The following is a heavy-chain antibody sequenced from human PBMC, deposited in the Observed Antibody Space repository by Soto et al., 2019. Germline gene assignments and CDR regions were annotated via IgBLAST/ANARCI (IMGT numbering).Heavy chain of an antibody. CDR1: GGSISSYY. CDR2: IYYSGST. V-gene: IGHV4-59*01. CDR3: ARDFGTPSYYGMDV. J-gene: IGHJ6*02. Sequence: SETLSLTGTVSGGSISSYYWSWIRQPPGKGLEWIGYIYYSGSTNYNPSLKSRVTISVDTSKNQFSLKLSSVTAADTAVYYCARDFGTPSYYGMDVWGQGTTVTVSS. D-gene: IGHD3-10*01.